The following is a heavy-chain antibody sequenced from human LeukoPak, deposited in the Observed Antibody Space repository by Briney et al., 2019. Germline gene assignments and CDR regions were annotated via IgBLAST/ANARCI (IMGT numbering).Heavy chain of an antibody. D-gene: IGHD3-3*01. V-gene: IGHV3-23*01. CDR2: ISGSGGST. Sequence: GGSLRLSCAASGFTFSSYAMSWVRQAPGKGLEWVSAISGSGGSTYYADSVKGRFTISRDNSKNTLYLQMNSLRAEDTAVYYCAKDSSDFWSGYFNYYYYGMDVWGQGTTVTVSS. CDR3: AKDSSDFWSGYFNYYYYGMDV. J-gene: IGHJ6*02. CDR1: GFTFSSYA.